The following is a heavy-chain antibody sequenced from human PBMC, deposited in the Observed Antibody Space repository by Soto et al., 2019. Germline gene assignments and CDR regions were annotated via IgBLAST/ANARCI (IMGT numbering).Heavy chain of an antibody. CDR2: IYYSGST. V-gene: IGHV4-59*01. D-gene: IGHD6-13*01. J-gene: IGHJ5*02. Sequence: PSETLSLTCTVSGGSISSYYWSWIRQPPGKGLEWIGYIYYSGSTNYNPSLKSRVTISVDTSKNQFSLKLSSVTAADTAVYYCARAALGSSSWYNWFDPLGHGTLITASS. CDR3: ARAALGSSSWYNWFDP. CDR1: GGSISSYY.